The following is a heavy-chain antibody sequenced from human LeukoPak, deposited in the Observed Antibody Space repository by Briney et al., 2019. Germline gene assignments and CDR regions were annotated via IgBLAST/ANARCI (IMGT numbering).Heavy chain of an antibody. Sequence: GGSLRLSCAASGFTFSNSAMSWVRQAPGKGLEWVSAISGSGGSTYYADSVKGHFTISRDNSKNTLYLQMNSLRAEDTAVYYRAKDVWGDYWGQGTLVTVSS. J-gene: IGHJ4*02. CDR3: AKDVWGDY. V-gene: IGHV3-23*01. CDR1: GFTFSNSA. CDR2: ISGSGGST. D-gene: IGHD3-16*01.